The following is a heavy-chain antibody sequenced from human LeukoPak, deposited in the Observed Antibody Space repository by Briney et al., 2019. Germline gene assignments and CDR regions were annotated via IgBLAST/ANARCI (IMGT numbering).Heavy chain of an antibody. D-gene: IGHD2-2*01. CDR1: EYTFTDYY. CDR3: ARDGVVPAAWAFDI. V-gene: IGHV1-2*02. CDR2: IIPNSGGT. J-gene: IGHJ3*02. Sequence: GASVKVSCKASEYTFTDYYMHWVRQAPGQGLEWMGWIIPNSGGTNYAQKFQGRVTMTEDTSTDTAYMELSSLRSEDTAVYYCARDGVVPAAWAFDIWGQGTMVTVSS.